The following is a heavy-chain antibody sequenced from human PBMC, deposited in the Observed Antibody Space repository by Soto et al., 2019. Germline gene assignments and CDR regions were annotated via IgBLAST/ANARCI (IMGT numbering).Heavy chain of an antibody. CDR1: GGTFSSYA. D-gene: IGHD3-22*01. J-gene: IGHJ4*02. CDR3: AREKYYDSSGYLYFDF. CDR2: IIPIFGTA. V-gene: IGHV1-69*13. Sequence: GASVKVSCKASGGTFSSYAISWVRQAPGQGLEWMGGIIPIFGTANYAQKFQGRVTITADESTSTAYMELSSLRSEDTAVYYCAREKYYDSSGYLYFDFWGQGTRVTVSS.